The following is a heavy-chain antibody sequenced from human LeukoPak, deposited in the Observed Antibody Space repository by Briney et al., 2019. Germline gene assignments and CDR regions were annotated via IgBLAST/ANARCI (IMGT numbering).Heavy chain of an antibody. CDR2: IRYDGSNK. CDR1: GLTFSFYG. Sequence: GGSLRLSCAASGLTFSFYGMHWVRQAPGKGLEWVAFIRYDGSNKYYADSVKGRFTISRDNSKNTLDLQMNSLRVEDTAVYYCAKDPYQLLSVGFFFDYWGQGTMVTVSS. V-gene: IGHV3-30*02. CDR3: AKDPYQLLSVGFFFDY. D-gene: IGHD2-2*01. J-gene: IGHJ4*02.